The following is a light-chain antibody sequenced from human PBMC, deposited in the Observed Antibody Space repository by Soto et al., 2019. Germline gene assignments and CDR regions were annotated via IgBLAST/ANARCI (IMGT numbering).Light chain of an antibody. V-gene: IGKV3-20*01. Sequence: EIVMTQSPATLSVSPGERATLSCRASQSVSISYLAWYQQKPGQAPRLLIYGASSRATGIPDRFSGSGSGTDFTLTISRLEPEDFAVYYCQQYGSSRWTFGQGTKVDIK. J-gene: IGKJ1*01. CDR3: QQYGSSRWT. CDR1: QSVSISY. CDR2: GAS.